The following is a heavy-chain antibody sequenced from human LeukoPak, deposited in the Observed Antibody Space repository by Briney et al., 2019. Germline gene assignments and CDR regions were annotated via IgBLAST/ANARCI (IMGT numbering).Heavy chain of an antibody. CDR3: ARTMYSSSWYYFDY. CDR2: ISSSSSYI. CDR1: GFTFNNAW. D-gene: IGHD6-13*01. Sequence: GGSLRLSCAASGFTFNNAWMSWVRQAPGKGLEWVSSISSSSSYIYYADSVKGRFTISRDNAKNSLYLQMNSLRAEDTAVYYCARTMYSSSWYYFDYWGQGTLVTVSS. J-gene: IGHJ4*02. V-gene: IGHV3-21*01.